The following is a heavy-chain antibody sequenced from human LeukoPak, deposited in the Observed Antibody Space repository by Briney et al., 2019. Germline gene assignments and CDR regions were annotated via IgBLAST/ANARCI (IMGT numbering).Heavy chain of an antibody. Sequence: AGGSLRLSCAASGFTFDDYAMHWVRQAPGKGLEWVSGISWNSGSIGYADSVKGRFTISRDNAKNSLYLQMNSLRAEDTALYYCAKVGRSWNYGMDVWGQGTTVTVSS. CDR1: GFTFDDYA. V-gene: IGHV3-9*01. CDR2: ISWNSGSI. J-gene: IGHJ6*02. D-gene: IGHD2-15*01. CDR3: AKVGRSWNYGMDV.